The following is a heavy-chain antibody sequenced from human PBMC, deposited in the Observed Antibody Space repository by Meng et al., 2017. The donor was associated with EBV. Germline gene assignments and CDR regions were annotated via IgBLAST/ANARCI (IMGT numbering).Heavy chain of an antibody. J-gene: IGHJ4*02. V-gene: IGHV2-5*02. CDR2: VYWDDDK. Sequence: TLKGFGPQRGKPTHTLTLTCTFSGFSLSTGGAAVGWIRQPPGKALEWLAIVYWDDDKRYIPSLKSRLTITKDTSKNQVVLTMTNMGPGDTATYFCAHRKNNWEVIEIDYWGQGTLVTVSS. D-gene: IGHD1-1*01. CDR1: GFSLSTGGAA. CDR3: AHRKNNWEVIEIDY.